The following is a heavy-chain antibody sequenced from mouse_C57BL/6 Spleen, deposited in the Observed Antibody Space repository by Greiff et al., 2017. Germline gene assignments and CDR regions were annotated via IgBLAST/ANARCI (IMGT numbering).Heavy chain of an antibody. V-gene: IGHV1-52*01. CDR3: ARAGKGDWFAY. J-gene: IGHJ3*01. CDR1: GYTFTSYW. Sequence: QVQLKQPGAELVRPGSSVKLSCKASGYTFTSYWMHWVKQRPIQGLEWIGNIDPSDSETHYNQKFKYKATLTVDKSSSTAYMQLSSLTSEDSAVYYCARAGKGDWFAYWGQGTLVTVSA. CDR2: IDPSDSET.